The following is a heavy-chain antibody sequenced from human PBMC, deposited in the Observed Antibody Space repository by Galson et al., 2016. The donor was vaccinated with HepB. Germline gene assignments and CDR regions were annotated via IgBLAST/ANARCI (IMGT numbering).Heavy chain of an antibody. V-gene: IGHV1-18*01. CDR1: GYTFTTSG. CDR2: ISTYNGNT. CDR3: ARDVHYRFDS. D-gene: IGHD3-10*01. J-gene: IGHJ4*02. Sequence: SVKVSCKASGYTFTTSGISWVRQAPGQGLEWMGWISTYNGNTKYAQKFQGGLTLTTDSSTTTAYMELRSLRFDDTALYYCARDVHYRFDSWGQGTLVTVSS.